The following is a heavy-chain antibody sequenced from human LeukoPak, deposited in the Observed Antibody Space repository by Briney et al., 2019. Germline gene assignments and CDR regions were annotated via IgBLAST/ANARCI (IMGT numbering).Heavy chain of an antibody. V-gene: IGHV3-9*01. J-gene: IGHJ6*03. CDR1: GFTFDDYA. D-gene: IGHD5-24*01. CDR2: VSWNSGSI. CDR3: AKGPHYNSDYMGV. Sequence: GGSLRLSCAASGFTFDDYAMHWVRQAPGKGLEWVSGVSWNSGSIAYADSVKGRFTISRDNAKNSLYLQMNSLRPEDTALYYCAKGPHYNSDYMGVWGKGTTVTVSS.